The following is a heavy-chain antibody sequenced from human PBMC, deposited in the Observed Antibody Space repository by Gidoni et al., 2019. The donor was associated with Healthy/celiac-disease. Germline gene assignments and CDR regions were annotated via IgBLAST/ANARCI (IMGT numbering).Heavy chain of an antibody. Sequence: VSLRLSCAASGFTFSSYALSWVRQAPGKGLEWVSAISGSGGSTYYADPVKGRFTISRDNSKNPLYLQMNSLRAEDTAVYYCAKVSHPWIFGVVRGAMVYWGQGTLVTVSS. V-gene: IGHV3-23*01. J-gene: IGHJ4*02. CDR3: AKVSHPWIFGVVRGAMVY. CDR1: GFTFSSYA. CDR2: ISGSGGST. D-gene: IGHD3-3*01.